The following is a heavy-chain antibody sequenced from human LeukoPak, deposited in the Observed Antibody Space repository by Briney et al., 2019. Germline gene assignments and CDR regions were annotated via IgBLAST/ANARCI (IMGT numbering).Heavy chain of an antibody. D-gene: IGHD2-15*01. Sequence: SETLSLTCAVSGGSISSGGYSWSWIRQPPGKGLEWIGYIYHSGSTYYNPSLKSRVTISVDRSKNQFSLKLSSVTAADTAVYYCARDCSGGSCYPMYGMDVWGQGTTVTVSS. V-gene: IGHV4-30-2*01. J-gene: IGHJ6*02. CDR1: GGSISSGGYS. CDR2: IYHSGST. CDR3: ARDCSGGSCYPMYGMDV.